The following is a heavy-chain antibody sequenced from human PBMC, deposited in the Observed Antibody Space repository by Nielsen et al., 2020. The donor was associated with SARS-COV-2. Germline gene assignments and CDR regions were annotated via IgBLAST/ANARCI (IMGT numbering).Heavy chain of an antibody. CDR1: GYSFTSYW. CDR3: ARHGADCSGGSCPPGPDY. D-gene: IGHD2-15*01. Sequence: GESLKISCKGSGYSFTSYWIGWVCQMPGKGLEWMGIIYPGDSDTRYSPSFQGQVTISADKSISTAYLQWSSLKASDTAMYYCARHGADCSGGSCPPGPDYWGQGTLVTVSS. J-gene: IGHJ4*02. CDR2: IYPGDSDT. V-gene: IGHV5-51*01.